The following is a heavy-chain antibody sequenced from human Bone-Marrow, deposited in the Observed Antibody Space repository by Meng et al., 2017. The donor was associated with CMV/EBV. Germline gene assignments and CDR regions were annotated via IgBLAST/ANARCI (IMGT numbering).Heavy chain of an antibody. J-gene: IGHJ4*02. CDR2: IYHSGST. CDR3: AGSITMIVVVHDY. Sequence: SETLSLTCTVSGGSISSSSYYWGWIRQPPGKGLEWIGSIYHSGSTYYNPSLKSRVTISVDTSKNQFSLKLSSVTAADTAVYYCAGSITMIVVVHDYWGKGTLVTV. D-gene: IGHD3-22*01. CDR1: GGSISSSSYY. V-gene: IGHV4-39*07.